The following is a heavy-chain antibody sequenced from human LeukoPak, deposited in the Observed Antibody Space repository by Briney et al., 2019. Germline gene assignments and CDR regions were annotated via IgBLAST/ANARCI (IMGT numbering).Heavy chain of an antibody. D-gene: IGHD4-17*01. CDR3: ARGTVTTLCDH. Sequence: PSETLSLTCFVTGGSISYYYWSWIRQPAGKGLEWIGRLYTSGSTDSTPSLKSRVTMSVDTSKNQFSLKLRSVTAADTAVYYCARGTVTTLCDHWGQGTLVSVS. CDR1: GGSISYYY. V-gene: IGHV4-4*07. J-gene: IGHJ4*02. CDR2: LYTSGST.